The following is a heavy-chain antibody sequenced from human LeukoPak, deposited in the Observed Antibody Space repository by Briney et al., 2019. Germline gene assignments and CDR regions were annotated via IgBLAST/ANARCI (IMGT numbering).Heavy chain of an antibody. V-gene: IGHV1-8*01. CDR2: VTPNSGNT. Sequence: GASVNVSCTASGYTFTSYGINWVRQAAGQGLEWMGFVTPNSGNTGYAQKLQGRVTMTTNNSIGAAYMELSSLRSEDTAVYYCARFRYDYGDGPDYWGQGTLVTVSS. CDR1: GYTFTSYG. J-gene: IGHJ4*02. D-gene: IGHD4/OR15-4a*01. CDR3: ARFRYDYGDGPDY.